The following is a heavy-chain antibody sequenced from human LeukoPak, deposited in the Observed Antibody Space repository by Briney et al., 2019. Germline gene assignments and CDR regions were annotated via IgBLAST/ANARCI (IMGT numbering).Heavy chain of an antibody. Sequence: SETLSLTCTVSGGSISSYYWGWIRQPPGKGLEWIGSIYYSGSTYYNPSLKSRVTISVDTSKNQFSLKLSSVTAADTAVYYCASPGGYSYGWNYWGQGTLVTVSS. D-gene: IGHD5-18*01. CDR1: GGSISSYY. CDR2: IYYSGST. CDR3: ASPGGYSYGWNY. J-gene: IGHJ4*02. V-gene: IGHV4-39*01.